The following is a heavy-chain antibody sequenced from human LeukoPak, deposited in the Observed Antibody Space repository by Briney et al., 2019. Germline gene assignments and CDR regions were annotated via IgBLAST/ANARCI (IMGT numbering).Heavy chain of an antibody. Sequence: PSETLSLTCAVSGYSISSGYYWGWVRQPPGKGLEWIGSIYHSGSTYYNPSLKSRVTISVDTSKNQFSLKLSSVTAADTAVYYCAGYGGNFIDYWGQGTLVTVPS. CDR2: IYHSGST. CDR3: AGYGGNFIDY. D-gene: IGHD4-23*01. CDR1: GYSISSGYY. J-gene: IGHJ4*02. V-gene: IGHV4-38-2*01.